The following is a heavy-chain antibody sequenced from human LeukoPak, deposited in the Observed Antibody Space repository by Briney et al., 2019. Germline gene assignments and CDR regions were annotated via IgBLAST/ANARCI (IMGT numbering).Heavy chain of an antibody. CDR1: GGSFSGYY. Sequence: SETLSLTCAVHGGSFSGYYWSWIRQPPGKGLEWVGEINHSGSPNYNVSLKSRVTISLDTSKKQFSLRLTSVAAADTAVYYCASLPVTHGAFDIWGQGTMVTVSS. V-gene: IGHV4-34*01. D-gene: IGHD2-21*02. CDR3: ASLPVTHGAFDI. J-gene: IGHJ3*02. CDR2: INHSGSP.